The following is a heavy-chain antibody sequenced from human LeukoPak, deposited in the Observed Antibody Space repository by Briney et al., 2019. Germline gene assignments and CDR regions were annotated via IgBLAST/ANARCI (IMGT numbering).Heavy chain of an antibody. J-gene: IGHJ4*02. CDR2: IYSGGST. CDR3: AREHEQLALFDY. CDR1: GFTVSSNY. D-gene: IGHD6-6*01. V-gene: IGHV3-53*05. Sequence: PGGSLRLSCAASGFTVSSNYMSWVRQAPGKGLEWVSVIYSGGSTYYADSVKGRFTISRDNSKNTLYLQMNSLRAEDTAVYYCAREHEQLALFDYWGQGTLVTVSS.